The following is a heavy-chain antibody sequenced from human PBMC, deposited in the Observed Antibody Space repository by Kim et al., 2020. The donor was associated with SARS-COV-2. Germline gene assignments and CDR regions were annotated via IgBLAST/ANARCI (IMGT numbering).Heavy chain of an antibody. CDR1: GFTFDTYT. CDR3: ARNRGGSEDWYFDF. J-gene: IGHJ2*01. CDR2: ISHSSTYI. Sequence: GGSLRLSCVASGFTFDTYTMNWVRQAPGKGLEWVSSISHSSTYIYYADSMRGRFIISRENTKNSVYLQINSLRAEDTAVYYCARNRGGSEDWYFDFWGRGTLVTVSS. D-gene: IGHD3-16*01. V-gene: IGHV3-21*01.